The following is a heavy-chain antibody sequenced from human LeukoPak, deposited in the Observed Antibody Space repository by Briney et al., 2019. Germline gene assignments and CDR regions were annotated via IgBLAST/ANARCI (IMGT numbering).Heavy chain of an antibody. CDR1: GGSISSGGYY. CDR2: IYYSGST. Sequence: SETLSLTCTVSGGSISSGGYYWSWIHQHPGKGLEWIGYIYYSGSTYYNPSLKSRVTISVDTSKNQFSLKLSSVTAADTAVYYCARYYSSSWYYFDYWGQGTLVTVSS. CDR3: ARYYSSSWYYFDY. V-gene: IGHV4-31*03. D-gene: IGHD6-13*01. J-gene: IGHJ4*02.